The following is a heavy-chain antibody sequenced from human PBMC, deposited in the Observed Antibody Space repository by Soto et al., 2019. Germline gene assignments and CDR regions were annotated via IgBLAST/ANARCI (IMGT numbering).Heavy chain of an antibody. CDR2: INPNSGGT. J-gene: IGHJ4*02. D-gene: IGHD3-10*01. V-gene: IGHV1-2*02. CDR3: ARETPSGSGSQVDS. CDR1: GYTFTGYY. Sequence: QVPLVQSGAGVKKPGASVKVSCKASGYTFTGYYMHWVRQAHGQGLEWMGWINPNSGGTNYAQKFQGRVTMTRDTSISTACMELSRLRSDDTAVYYCARETPSGSGSQVDSWGQGTLVTVSS.